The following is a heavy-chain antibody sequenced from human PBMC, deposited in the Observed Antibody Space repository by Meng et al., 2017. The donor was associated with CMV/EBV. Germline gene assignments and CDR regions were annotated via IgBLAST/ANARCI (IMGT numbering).Heavy chain of an antibody. CDR3: ARDSGYCSSTSCYHRLYYYYGMDV. Sequence: GGSLRLSCAASGFTFSDYYMSWIRQAPGKGLEWVSYISSSGSTIYYADSVKGRFTISRGNAKNSLYLQMNSLRAEDTAVYYCARDSGYCSSTSCYHRLYYYYGMDVWGQGTTVTVSS. D-gene: IGHD2-2*01. CDR1: GFTFSDYY. V-gene: IGHV3-11*04. CDR2: ISSSGSTI. J-gene: IGHJ6*02.